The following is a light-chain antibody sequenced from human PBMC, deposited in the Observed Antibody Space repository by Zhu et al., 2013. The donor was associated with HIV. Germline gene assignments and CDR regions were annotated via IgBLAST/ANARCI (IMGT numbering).Light chain of an antibody. CDR3: QHVNTYPPFT. V-gene: IGKV1-9*01. CDR1: QGIAAY. J-gene: IGKJ2*01. CDR2: STS. Sequence: ILLTQSPSSLSASVGDTVNITCRASQGIAAYLAWYQQKLGKAPRLLIYSTSTLHSGVPSRFSGNGSETDFTLTISSLQPEDFATYYCQHVNTYPPFTFGQGTKVEIK.